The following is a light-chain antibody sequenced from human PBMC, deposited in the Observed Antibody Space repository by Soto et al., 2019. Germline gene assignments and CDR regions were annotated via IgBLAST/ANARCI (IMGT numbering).Light chain of an antibody. J-gene: IGLJ2*01. CDR1: SSDVGIYNY. CDR2: DVI. Sequence: QSVLTQPRSVSGSPGQSVTISCTGTSSDVGIYNYVSWYQHHPGKAPKLIIYDVIKRPSGVPDRFSGSKSGITASLTISGLQAEDEADYYCSSYTSIVTLVFGGGTKLTVL. CDR3: SSYTSIVTLV. V-gene: IGLV2-11*01.